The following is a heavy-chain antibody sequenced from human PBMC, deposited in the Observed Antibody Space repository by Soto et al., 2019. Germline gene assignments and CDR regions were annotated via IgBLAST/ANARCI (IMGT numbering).Heavy chain of an antibody. CDR2: IYYSGST. J-gene: IGHJ3*02. V-gene: IGHV4-59*01. CDR3: ARDALWFGEVGAFDI. Sequence: SETLSLTCTVSGGSISSYYWSWIRQPPGKGLEWIGYIYYSGSTNYNPSLKSRVTISVDTSKNQFSLKLSSVTAADTAVYYCARDALWFGEVGAFDIWGQGTMVT. D-gene: IGHD3-10*01. CDR1: GGSISSYY.